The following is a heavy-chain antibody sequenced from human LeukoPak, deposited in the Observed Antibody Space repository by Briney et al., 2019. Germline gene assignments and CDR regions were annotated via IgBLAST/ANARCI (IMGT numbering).Heavy chain of an antibody. CDR3: ARDVPVLNSIAAAGTGVNWFDP. V-gene: IGHV1-18*01. Sequence: ASVKVSCKASGYTFTSYGISWVRQAPGQGLEWMGWISAYNGNTHYAQKLQGRVTMTTGTSTSTAYMELRSLRSDGTAVYYCARDVPVLNSIAAAGTGVNWFDPWGQGTLVTVSS. J-gene: IGHJ5*02. CDR2: ISAYNGNT. CDR1: GYTFTSYG. D-gene: IGHD6-13*01.